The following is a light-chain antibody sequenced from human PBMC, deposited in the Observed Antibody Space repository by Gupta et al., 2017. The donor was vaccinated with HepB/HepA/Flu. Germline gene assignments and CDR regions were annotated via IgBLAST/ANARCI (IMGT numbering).Light chain of an antibody. V-gene: IGLV2-23*02. J-gene: IGLJ1*01. Sequence: QSALTQPASVSGSPGPSITISCTGTSNDIGGYNFVSWYQQHPGKAPKLIIYDVSERPLGVSNRFSGSKSGSTASLTISGLQAEDEADYYCCSYAVGPSLFLFGSGTKVTVL. CDR1: SNDIGGYNF. CDR3: CSYAVGPSLFL. CDR2: DVS.